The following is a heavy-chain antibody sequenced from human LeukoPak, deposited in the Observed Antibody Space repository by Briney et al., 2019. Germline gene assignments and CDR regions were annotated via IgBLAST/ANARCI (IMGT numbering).Heavy chain of an antibody. J-gene: IGHJ4*02. V-gene: IGHV3-23*01. D-gene: IGHD3-10*01. CDR3: VARAGGFRHFDY. Sequence: GSLRLSCAASGFIFSSYAMSGVRPAPGEGVEWVSGISDSGGKTDSEYSVKGRFTITRDNSKGKVYLQMNSLRAEDTAVYYCVARAGGFRHFDYWGQGTLVTVSS. CDR2: ISDSGGKT. CDR1: GFIFSSYA.